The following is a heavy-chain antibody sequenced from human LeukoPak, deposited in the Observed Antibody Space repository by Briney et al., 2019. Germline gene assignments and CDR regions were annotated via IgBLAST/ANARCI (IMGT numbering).Heavy chain of an antibody. CDR3: ARGDSSGWSYYYYYYMDV. J-gene: IGHJ6*03. V-gene: IGHV1-18*01. D-gene: IGHD6-19*01. Sequence: ASVKVSCKASGYTFTSYDINWVRQAPGQGLEWMGWISAYNGNTNYAQKLQGRVTMTTDTSTSTAYMELRSLRSDDTAVYYCARGDSSGWSYYYYYYMDVWGKGTTVTVSS. CDR2: ISAYNGNT. CDR1: GYTFTSYD.